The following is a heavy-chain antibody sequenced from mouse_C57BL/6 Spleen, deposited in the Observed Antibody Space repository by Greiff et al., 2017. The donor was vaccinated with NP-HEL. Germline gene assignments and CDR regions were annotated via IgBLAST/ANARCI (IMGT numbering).Heavy chain of an antibody. CDR3: ARNALPFDV. V-gene: IGHV14-3*01. CDR2: IDPANGNT. J-gene: IGHJ1*03. Sequence: VKQRPEQGLEWIGRIDPANGNTKYAPKFQGKATITADTSSNTAYLQLSSLTSEDTAIYYCARNALPFDVWGTGTTVTVSS.